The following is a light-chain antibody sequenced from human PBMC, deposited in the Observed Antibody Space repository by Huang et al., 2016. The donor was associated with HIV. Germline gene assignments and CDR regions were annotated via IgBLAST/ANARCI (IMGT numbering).Light chain of an antibody. Sequence: EIVLTQSPGTLSLSPGERATLSCRASQSVSSSYLAWYQQKPGQAPRLLIYGASNRATGIPDRFSGSGSGTDSTLTISRLEPEDFALYYCQQYGSSPLTFGGGTKVEIK. CDR2: GAS. V-gene: IGKV3-20*01. J-gene: IGKJ4*01. CDR3: QQYGSSPLT. CDR1: QSVSSSY.